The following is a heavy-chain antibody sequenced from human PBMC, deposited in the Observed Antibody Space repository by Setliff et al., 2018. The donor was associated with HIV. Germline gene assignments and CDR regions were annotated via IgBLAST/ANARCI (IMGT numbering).Heavy chain of an antibody. D-gene: IGHD4-17*01. CDR2: MNPSGGNA. Sequence: ASVKVSCKASGYTFTSYYIHWVRQAPGQGLEWMGVMNPSGGNATFAQKLQGRGTMTRETSTKTVYMELSSLRFEDTAVYYCARGDYGDYRVPYFFDYWGQGTLVTVSS. CDR1: GYTFTSYY. V-gene: IGHV1-46*04. J-gene: IGHJ4*02. CDR3: ARGDYGDYRVPYFFDY.